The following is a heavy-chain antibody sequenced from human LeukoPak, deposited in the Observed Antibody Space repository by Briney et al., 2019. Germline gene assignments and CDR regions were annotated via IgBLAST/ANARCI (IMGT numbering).Heavy chain of an antibody. Sequence: GGSLRLSCAASKFTFNSYTMNWVRQARGKGLEWVSSIRSSISYTYYADSVKGRFTISRDNAKNSLYLQMNSLTAEDTAVYYCARAKDDFCDYWGQGTLVTVSS. CDR2: IRSSISYT. J-gene: IGHJ4*02. CDR3: ARAKDDFCDY. V-gene: IGHV3-21*01. CDR1: KFTFNSYT. D-gene: IGHD3/OR15-3a*01.